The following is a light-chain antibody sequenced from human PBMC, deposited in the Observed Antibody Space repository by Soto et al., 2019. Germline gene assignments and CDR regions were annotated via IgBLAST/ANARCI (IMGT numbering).Light chain of an antibody. CDR3: SSYKGSSSPSV. CDR1: SSDVGDYNY. CDR2: EVS. J-gene: IGLJ1*01. Sequence: QSALTQPASVSGSPGQSITISCTGTSSDVGDYNYVSWYQQHPGKAPKLMIYEVSNRPSGVSDRFSGSESGNTASLTISGLQAEDEADYYCSSYKGSSSPSVFGTGTKLTVL. V-gene: IGLV2-14*01.